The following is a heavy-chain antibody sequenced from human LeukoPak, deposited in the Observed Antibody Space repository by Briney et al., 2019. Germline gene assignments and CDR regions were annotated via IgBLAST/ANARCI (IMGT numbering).Heavy chain of an antibody. D-gene: IGHD4-17*01. CDR2: ISYDGGSK. V-gene: IGHV3-30*04. Sequence: QSGGSLRLSCAASGFIFSNYAMHWVRQAPGKGLEWVAVISYDGGSKNYADSVKGRFTISRDSSKNTLYLQMNSLRAEDTAVYYCARDPTVTTSWFDPWGQGTLVTVSS. J-gene: IGHJ5*02. CDR1: GFIFSNYA. CDR3: ARDPTVTTSWFDP.